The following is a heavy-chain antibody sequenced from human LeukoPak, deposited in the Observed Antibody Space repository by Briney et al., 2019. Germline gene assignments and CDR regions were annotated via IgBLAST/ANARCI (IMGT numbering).Heavy chain of an antibody. J-gene: IGHJ4*02. CDR3: AKGKAYSSSSPVDY. CDR1: GLTFSSYA. CDR2: ISGSGGST. D-gene: IGHD6-6*01. V-gene: IGHV3-23*01. Sequence: GGSLRLSCAASGLTFSSYAMSWVRQAPGKGLEWVSAISGSGGSTYYADSVKGRFTISRDNSKNTLYLQMNSLRAEDTAVYYCAKGKAYSSSSPVDYWGQGTLVTVSS.